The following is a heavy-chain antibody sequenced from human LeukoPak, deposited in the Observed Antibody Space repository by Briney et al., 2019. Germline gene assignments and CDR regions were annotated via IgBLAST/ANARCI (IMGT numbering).Heavy chain of an antibody. J-gene: IGHJ3*01. CDR3: ARGGNTGYDYNAFDV. Sequence: PGGSLRLSCEASGFTFSTYEMNWVRLAPGKGLEWVSFISSSGRIIYYADSVKGRFTISRDNAKSSLYLRMNSLRAEDTAVYCCARGGNTGYDYNAFDVWGQGTMVTVSS. D-gene: IGHD4-11*01. CDR2: ISSSGRII. CDR1: GFTFSTYE. V-gene: IGHV3-48*03.